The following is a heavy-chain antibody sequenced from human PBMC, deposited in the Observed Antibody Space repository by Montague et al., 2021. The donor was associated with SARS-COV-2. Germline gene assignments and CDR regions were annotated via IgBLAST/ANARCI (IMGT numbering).Heavy chain of an antibody. CDR3: ARERRVVATGSHYGMDV. CDR2: ISSSSRDI. V-gene: IGHV3-11*05. J-gene: IGHJ6*02. Sequence: SLRLSCPASGFTFSDNYMSWIRQAPGKGLEWVSYISSSSRDIKYADSVKGRFTISRDNVESSLYLQMNSLRGEDTTVYYCARERRVVATGSHYGMDVWGPGTTVIVSS. CDR1: GFTFSDNY. D-gene: IGHD5-12*01.